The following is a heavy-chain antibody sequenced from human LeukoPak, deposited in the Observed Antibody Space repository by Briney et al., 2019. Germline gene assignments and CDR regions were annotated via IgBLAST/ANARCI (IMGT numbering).Heavy chain of an antibody. Sequence: ASVKVSCKASGYTFTSYGISWVRQAPGQGLEWMGWISAYNGNTNYAQKLQGRVTITADESTSTAYMGLSSLRSEDTAVYYCARGELEPFYNWFDPWGQGTLVTVSS. J-gene: IGHJ5*02. D-gene: IGHD1-1*01. CDR3: ARGELEPFYNWFDP. V-gene: IGHV1-18*01. CDR1: GYTFTSYG. CDR2: ISAYNGNT.